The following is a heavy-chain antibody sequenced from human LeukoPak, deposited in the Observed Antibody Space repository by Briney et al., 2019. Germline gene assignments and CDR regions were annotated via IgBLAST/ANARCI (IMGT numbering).Heavy chain of an antibody. CDR3: AKGYRNHLLILLDS. CDR2: IRYDGNNK. J-gene: IGHJ5*01. CDR1: GFTFDDYA. D-gene: IGHD3-16*01. V-gene: IGHV3-30*02. Sequence: PGRSLRLSCAASGFTFDDYAMHWVRQAPGKGLEWVAFIRYDGNNKYYADSVKGRLTITRDNSKNTLYLQMNSLRAADTAVYYCAKGYRNHLLILLDSWGQGTLVTVSS.